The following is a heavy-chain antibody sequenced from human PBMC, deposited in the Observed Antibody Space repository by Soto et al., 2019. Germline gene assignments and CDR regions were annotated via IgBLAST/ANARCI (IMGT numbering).Heavy chain of an antibody. J-gene: IGHJ4*02. V-gene: IGHV1-69*02. D-gene: IGHD6-19*01. CDR2: IIPILGIA. CDR1: GGTFSSYT. Sequence: GASVNVSCKASGGTFSSYTISWVRQAPGQGLEWMGRIIPILGIANYAQKFQGRVTITADKSTSTAYMELSSLRSEDTAVYYCASKHSRGLFYFDYRGQGTLVTVSS. CDR3: ASKHSRGLFYFDY.